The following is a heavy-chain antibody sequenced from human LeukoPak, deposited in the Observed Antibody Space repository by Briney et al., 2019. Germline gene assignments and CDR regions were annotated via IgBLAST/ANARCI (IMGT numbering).Heavy chain of an antibody. CDR2: INPNSGGT. V-gene: IGHV1-2*02. Sequence: GASVKVSCKASGYTFTGYYMHWVRQAPGQGLEWMGWINPNSGGTNYAQKFQGRVTMTRDTSISAVYMELSRLRSDDTAVYYCARDGTGVYNLVQYWGQGTLVTASS. CDR3: ARDGTGVYNLVQY. J-gene: IGHJ4*02. D-gene: IGHD5-24*01. CDR1: GYTFTGYY.